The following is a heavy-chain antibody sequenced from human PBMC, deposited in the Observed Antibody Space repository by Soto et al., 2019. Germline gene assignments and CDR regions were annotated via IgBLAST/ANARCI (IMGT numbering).Heavy chain of an antibody. D-gene: IGHD3-10*01. J-gene: IGHJ6*02. V-gene: IGHV3-23*01. CDR1: GFTFSDFA. CDR3: AAPRDEYGSGVSWFTYGMDI. Sequence: PGGSMRLSCLASGFTFSDFAMTWVRHVPGRGLEWVASLDGAGGSTYYAESVRGRLSISRDNSQNTLFLQMKRLTVDDTAIYYCAAPRDEYGSGVSWFTYGMDIWGQGTTVTVS. CDR2: LDGAGGST.